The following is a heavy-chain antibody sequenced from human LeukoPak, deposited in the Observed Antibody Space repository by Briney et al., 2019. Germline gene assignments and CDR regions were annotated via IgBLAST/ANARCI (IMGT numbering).Heavy chain of an antibody. CDR1: GFTFSSYA. D-gene: IGHD1-26*01. Sequence: GGSLRLSCAASGFTFSSYAMHWVRQAPGKGLEWVASISYDGNIKYYADSVKGRFTISRDNSRNTLFLQMSSLKIDDTAVFYCARNLGGFEGATPLDYWGQGTLITVSS. J-gene: IGHJ4*02. CDR3: ARNLGGFEGATPLDY. CDR2: ISYDGNIK. V-gene: IGHV3-30*04.